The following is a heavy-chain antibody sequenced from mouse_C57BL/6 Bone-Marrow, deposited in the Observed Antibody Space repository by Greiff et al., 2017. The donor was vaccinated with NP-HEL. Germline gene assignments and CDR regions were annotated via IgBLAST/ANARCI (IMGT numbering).Heavy chain of an antibody. CDR2: IRSKSSNYYT. CDR1: GFTFNTYA. CDR3: VRGGRWVAY. J-gene: IGHJ3*01. V-gene: IGHV10-3*01. D-gene: IGHD1-1*01. Sequence: EVKLVESGGGLVQPKGSLKLSCAASGFTFNTYAMHWVRQAPGKGLEWVARIRSKSSNYYTYYADSVKDRFTISTDDSESMLYLQMNSLKTEDAAMYCCVRGGRWVAYWGQGALVTVSA.